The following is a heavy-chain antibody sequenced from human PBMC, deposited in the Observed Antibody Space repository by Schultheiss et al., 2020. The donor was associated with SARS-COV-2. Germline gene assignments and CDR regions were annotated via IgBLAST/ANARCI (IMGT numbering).Heavy chain of an antibody. D-gene: IGHD5-12*01. J-gene: IGHJ4*02. Sequence: GGSLRLSCAASGFTFDDYAMHWVRQAPGKGLEWVSGISWNSGSIGYADSVKGRFTISRDNAKNSLYLQMNSLRAEDTAVYYCASALVATTMVFDYWGQGTLVTVSS. CDR3: ASALVATTMVFDY. V-gene: IGHV3-9*01. CDR2: ISWNSGSI. CDR1: GFTFDDYA.